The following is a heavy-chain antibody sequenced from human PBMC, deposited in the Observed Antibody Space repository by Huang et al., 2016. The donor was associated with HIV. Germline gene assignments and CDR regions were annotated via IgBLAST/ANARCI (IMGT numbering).Heavy chain of an antibody. CDR3: ARWRSTSLTGLDY. D-gene: IGHD2-2*01. Sequence: QVQLQESGPGLVKPSQTLSLLCTVSGVSITSGSYFWSWIRQPAGKGLEWVGHIYTTGNTHYNPSLKTRATISLDTSKNQFSLRLQSVTAADTAVYFCARWRSTSLTGLDYWGLGTLVTVSS. CDR1: GVSITSGSYF. J-gene: IGHJ4*02. CDR2: IYTTGNT. V-gene: IGHV4-61*09.